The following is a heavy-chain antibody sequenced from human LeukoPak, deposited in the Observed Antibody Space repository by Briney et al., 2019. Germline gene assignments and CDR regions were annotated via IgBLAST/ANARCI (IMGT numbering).Heavy chain of an antibody. CDR3: ARVSSGWYVGYYYYGMDV. J-gene: IGHJ6*02. CDR2: MNPNSGNT. D-gene: IGHD6-19*01. V-gene: IGHV1-8*01. CDR1: GYTFTSYD. Sequence: ASVRVSCKASGYTFTSYDINWVRQATGQGLEWMGWMNPNSGNTGYAQKFQGRVTMTRNTSISTAYMELSSLRSEDTAVYYCARVSSGWYVGYYYYGMDVWGQGTTVTVSS.